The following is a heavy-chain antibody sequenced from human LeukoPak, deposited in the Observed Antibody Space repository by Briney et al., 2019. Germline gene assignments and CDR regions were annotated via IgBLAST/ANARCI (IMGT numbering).Heavy chain of an antibody. V-gene: IGHV5-51*01. CDR2: IYPGDSDT. Sequence: GESLKISCKGSGYSFTSYWIGWVRQMPGKGLEWMGIIYPGDSDTRYSPSFQGQVTISADKSISTAYLQWSSLKASDTAMYYCARRELTGAPFGDSSDAFDIWGQGTMVTVSS. J-gene: IGHJ3*02. CDR1: GYSFTSYW. D-gene: IGHD7-27*01. CDR3: ARRELTGAPFGDSSDAFDI.